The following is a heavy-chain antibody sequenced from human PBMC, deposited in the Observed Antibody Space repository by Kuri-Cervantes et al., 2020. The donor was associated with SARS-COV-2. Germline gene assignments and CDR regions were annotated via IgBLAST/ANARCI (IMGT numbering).Heavy chain of an antibody. J-gene: IGHJ4*02. CDR3: ARDLRMGKSLDY. D-gene: IGHD7-27*01. Sequence: GGSLRLSCAASGFTFSDYCMTWIRQAPGKGLEWVSNIGPSDSPKYYADSVKGRFTNSRDNAKNSLYLQMSSLRVEDTAVYYCARDLRMGKSLDYWGQGTLVTVSS. V-gene: IGHV3-11*04. CDR2: IGPSDSPK. CDR1: GFTFSDYC.